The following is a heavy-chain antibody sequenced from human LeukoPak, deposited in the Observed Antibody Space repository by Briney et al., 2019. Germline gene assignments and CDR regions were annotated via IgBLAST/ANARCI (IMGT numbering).Heavy chain of an antibody. CDR3: ARAPIVGLTAEEEYFDY. J-gene: IGHJ4*02. CDR2: INPGGGTT. D-gene: IGHD1-26*01. V-gene: IGHV1-46*01. Sequence: ASVKVSCKASGYTFTSFYMHWVRQAPGLGLEWVGLINPGGGTTSYAQKFQGRVTMTRDTSTSTVFMELSSLRSEDTAVFYCARAPIVGLTAEEEYFDYWGQGTLVTVPS. CDR1: GYTFTSFY.